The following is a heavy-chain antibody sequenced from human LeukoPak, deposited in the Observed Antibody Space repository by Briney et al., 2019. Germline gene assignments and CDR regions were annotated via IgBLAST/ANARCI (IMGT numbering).Heavy chain of an antibody. D-gene: IGHD2-2*01. CDR1: GFTFSDYY. CDR3: ARSIPAGNRR. V-gene: IGHV3-11*01. Sequence: GGSLRLSCAASGFTFSDYYMSWIRQAPGKGLEWVSYISSSGSTIDYADSVKGRFSIARDNAKNSLYLQMSSLRAEDTAVYYCARSIPAGNRRWGQGTLVTVSS. J-gene: IGHJ4*02. CDR2: ISSSGSTI.